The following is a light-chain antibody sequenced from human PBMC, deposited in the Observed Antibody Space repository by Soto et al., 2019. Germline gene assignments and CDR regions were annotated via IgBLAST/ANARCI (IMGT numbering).Light chain of an antibody. CDR1: SDDIGGYNY. V-gene: IGLV2-14*01. CDR2: DVS. Sequence: QSVRTQPASVSGSPGQSITISCTGTSDDIGGYNYVSWYQQHPGKAPKLIIYDVSSRPSGVSNRFSGSKSGTTASLTISGLQAEDEADYYCSSYTRSITPLLFAAGTKVTVL. J-gene: IGLJ1*01. CDR3: SSYTRSITPLL.